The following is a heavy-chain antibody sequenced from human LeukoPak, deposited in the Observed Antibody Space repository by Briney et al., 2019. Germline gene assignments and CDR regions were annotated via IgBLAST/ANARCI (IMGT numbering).Heavy chain of an antibody. Sequence: SETLSLTCTVSGDSFSSVTDYWAWIRQPPGKGLEWIASGDYSGGKYYNPSLGSRVAISTDMSKGQISLKLTSVTGADTAVYYCAGERGEEYSSGWYKTNFFDNWGQGIRVTVSS. CDR3: AGERGEEYSSGWYKTNFFDN. CDR1: GDSFSSVTDY. D-gene: IGHD6-19*01. CDR2: GDYSGGK. V-gene: IGHV4-39*07. J-gene: IGHJ4*02.